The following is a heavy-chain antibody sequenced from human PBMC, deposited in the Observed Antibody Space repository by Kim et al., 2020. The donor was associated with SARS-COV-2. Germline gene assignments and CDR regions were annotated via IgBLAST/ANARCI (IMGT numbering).Heavy chain of an antibody. V-gene: IGHV3-33*05. CDR2: ISYDGSNK. J-gene: IGHJ6*02. CDR3: ARWPTDYDILTGYPENGYYYGMDV. D-gene: IGHD3-9*01. Sequence: GGSLRLSCAASGFTFSSYGMHWVRQAPGKGLEWVAVISYDGSNKYYADSVKGRFTISRDNSKNTLYLQMNSLRAEDTAVYYCARWPTDYDILTGYPENGYYYGMDVWGQGTTVTVSS. CDR1: GFTFSSYG.